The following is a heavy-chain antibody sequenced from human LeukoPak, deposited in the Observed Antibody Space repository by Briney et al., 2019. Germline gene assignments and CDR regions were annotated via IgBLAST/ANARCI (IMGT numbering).Heavy chain of an antibody. D-gene: IGHD6-19*01. J-gene: IGHJ4*02. CDR2: IWYDGSNK. Sequence: GRSLRLSCAASGFTFSSYGMHWVRQAPGKGLEWVAVIWYDGSNKYYADSVKGRFTISRDNSKNTLYLQMNSLRAEDTAVYYCARDWDSSGWYTGNGYWGQGTLDTVSS. CDR3: ARDWDSSGWYTGNGY. V-gene: IGHV3-33*01. CDR1: GFTFSSYG.